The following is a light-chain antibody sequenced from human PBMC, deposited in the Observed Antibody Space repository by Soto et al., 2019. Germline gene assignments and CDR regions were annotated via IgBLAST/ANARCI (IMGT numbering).Light chain of an antibody. Sequence: QSALTHPASVSGSPGQSITISCTGTNSDVGNYNLVSWYQQHPGKAPKLMMYEVTKRPSGVSNRFSGSKSGNTASLTISGLQAEDEADYYCCSYAGSATWVFGGGTKLTVL. CDR2: EVT. CDR3: CSYAGSATWV. J-gene: IGLJ3*02. CDR1: NSDVGNYNL. V-gene: IGLV2-23*02.